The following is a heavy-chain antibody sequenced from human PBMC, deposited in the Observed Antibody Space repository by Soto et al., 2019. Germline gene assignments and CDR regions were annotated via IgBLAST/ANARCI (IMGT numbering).Heavy chain of an antibody. CDR1: GGSISSSSYY. V-gene: IGHV4-39*01. D-gene: IGHD1-26*01. CDR2: IYYSGST. J-gene: IGHJ4*02. Sequence: PSETLSLTCTVSGGSISSSSYYWGWIRQPPGKGLEWIGSIYYSGSTYYNPSLKSRVTISVDTSKNQFSLKLSSVTAADTAVYYCAAPSIVGATIDYWGQGTLVPVS. CDR3: AAPSIVGATIDY.